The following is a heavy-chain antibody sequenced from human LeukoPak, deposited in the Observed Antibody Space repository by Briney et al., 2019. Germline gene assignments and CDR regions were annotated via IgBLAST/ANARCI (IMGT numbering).Heavy chain of an antibody. J-gene: IGHJ3*02. CDR1: GGSISSSSYY. Sequence: SETLSLTCTVSGGSISSSSYYWGWIRQPPGKGLEWIGSIYYSGSTYYNPSLKSRVTISVDTSKNQFSLKLSSVTAADTAVYYCARSSTCGGDCKNAFDIWGQGTMVTVSS. CDR3: ARSSTCGGDCKNAFDI. V-gene: IGHV4-39*07. D-gene: IGHD2-21*02. CDR2: IYYSGST.